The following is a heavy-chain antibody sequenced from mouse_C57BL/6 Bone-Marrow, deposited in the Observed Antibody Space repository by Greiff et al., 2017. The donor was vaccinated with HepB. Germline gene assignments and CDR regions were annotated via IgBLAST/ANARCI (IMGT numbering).Heavy chain of an antibody. CDR3: TRGSYYYGSHLTWFAY. Sequence: EVLLVESGEGLVMPGGSLKLSCAASGFTFSSYAMSWVRQTPEKRLEWVAYISSGGDYIYYADTVKGRFTISRDNARNTLYLQMSSLKSEDTAMYYGTRGSYYYGSHLTWFAYWGQGTLVTVSA. CDR1: GFTFSSYA. V-gene: IGHV5S21*01. CDR2: ISSGGDYI. D-gene: IGHD1-1*01. J-gene: IGHJ3*01.